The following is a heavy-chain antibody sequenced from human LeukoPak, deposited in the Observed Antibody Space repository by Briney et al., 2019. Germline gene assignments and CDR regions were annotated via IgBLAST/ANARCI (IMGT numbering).Heavy chain of an antibody. CDR2: IYYSGST. D-gene: IGHD6-13*01. CDR3: ARQGGYSSSPGY. CDR1: GGSISSGDYY. V-gene: IGHV4-30-4*01. J-gene: IGHJ4*02. Sequence: SETLSLTCTVSGGSISSGDYYWSWIRQPPGKGLEWIGYIYYSGSTYYNPSLKSRVTISVDTSKNQFSLKLSSVTAADTAVYYCARQGGYSSSPGYWGQGTLVTVSS.